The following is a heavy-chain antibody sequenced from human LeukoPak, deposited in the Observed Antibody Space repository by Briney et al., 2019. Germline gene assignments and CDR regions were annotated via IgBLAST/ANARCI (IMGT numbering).Heavy chain of an antibody. CDR2: IYHSGST. CDR1: GYSISSGYY. CDR3: ARHRRPPGYCSSTSCYTAAFDI. J-gene: IGHJ3*02. D-gene: IGHD2-2*02. V-gene: IGHV4-38-2*01. Sequence: ASETLSLTCAVSGYSISSGYYWGWIRPPPGKGLEWIGSIYHSGSTYYNPSLKSRVTISVDTSKNQFSLKLSSVTAADTAVYYCARHRRPPGYCSSTSCYTAAFDIWGQGTMVTVSS.